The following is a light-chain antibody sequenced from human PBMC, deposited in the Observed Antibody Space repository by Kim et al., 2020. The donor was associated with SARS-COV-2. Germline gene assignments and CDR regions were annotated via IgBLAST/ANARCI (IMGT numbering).Light chain of an antibody. Sequence: SSELTQDPAVSVASGQTVRITCQGDSLRSYYASWYQQRPVQAPIIVIYGKNNRPSGIPDRFSGSSSGNTASLTITGAQAEDEAEYYCNSRDSSGNHVIFGGGTQLTVL. CDR3: NSRDSSGNHVI. CDR1: SLRSYY. CDR2: GKN. J-gene: IGLJ2*01. V-gene: IGLV3-19*01.